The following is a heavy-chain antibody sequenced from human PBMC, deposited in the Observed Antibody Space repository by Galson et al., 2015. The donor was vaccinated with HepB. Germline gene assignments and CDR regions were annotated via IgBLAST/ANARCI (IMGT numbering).Heavy chain of an antibody. CDR3: ARGGELLWFGEFRY. Sequence: ETLSLTCTVSGGPISSYYWSWIRQPPGKGLEWIGYIYYSGSTNYNPSLKSRVTISVDTSKNQFSLKLSSVTAADTAVYYCARGGELLWFGEFRYWGQGTLVTVSS. J-gene: IGHJ4*02. D-gene: IGHD3-10*01. V-gene: IGHV4-59*01. CDR2: IYYSGST. CDR1: GGPISSYY.